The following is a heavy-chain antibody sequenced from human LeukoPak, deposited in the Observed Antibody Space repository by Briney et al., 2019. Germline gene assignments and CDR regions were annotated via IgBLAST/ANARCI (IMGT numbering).Heavy chain of an antibody. J-gene: IGHJ4*02. Sequence: GGSLRLSCAASGFTFSSYGMHWVRQAPGKGLEWVAVISYDGSNKYYADSVKGRFTISRDNSKNTLYLQMNSLRAEDTAVYYCAILWFGELYGDDYWGQGTLVTVSS. CDR1: GFTFSSYG. CDR3: AILWFGELYGDDY. D-gene: IGHD3-10*01. V-gene: IGHV3-30*03. CDR2: ISYDGSNK.